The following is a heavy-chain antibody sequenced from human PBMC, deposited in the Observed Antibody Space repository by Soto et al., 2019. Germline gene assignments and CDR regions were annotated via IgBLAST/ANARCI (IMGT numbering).Heavy chain of an antibody. CDR2: ISIFNGDT. J-gene: IGHJ4*02. V-gene: IGHV1-18*01. CDR3: ERGNVCGYSGYDCLDY. CDR1: GYTFTSYI. D-gene: IGHD5-12*01. Sequence: GASVKVSCKASGYTFTSYIVTWVRQAPGQGLEWMGRISIFNGDTDYVQKIQGRVTMTANTSTNTAYLELRSLRSDDTAVYYCERGNVCGYSGYDCLDYWGQGTLVTVSS.